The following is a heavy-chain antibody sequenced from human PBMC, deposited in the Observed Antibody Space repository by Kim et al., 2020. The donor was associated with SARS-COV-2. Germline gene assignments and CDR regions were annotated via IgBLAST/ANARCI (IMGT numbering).Heavy chain of an antibody. CDR2: IWYDGSNK. V-gene: IGHV3-33*06. CDR3: AKDLSYYGSGSYYFSAGCLDY. CDR1: GFTFSSYG. Sequence: GGSLRLSCAASGFTFSSYGMHWVRQAPGKGLEWVAVIWYDGSNKYYADSVKGRFTISRDNSKNTLYLQMNSLRAEDTAVYYCAKDLSYYGSGSYYFSAGCLDYWGQGTLVTVSS. J-gene: IGHJ4*02. D-gene: IGHD3-10*01.